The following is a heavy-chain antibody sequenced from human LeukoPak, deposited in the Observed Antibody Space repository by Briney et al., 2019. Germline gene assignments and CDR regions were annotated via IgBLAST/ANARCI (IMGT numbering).Heavy chain of an antibody. Sequence: PGESLTLSCAGSGFTFSDYYMTWIRQAPGKGLEWVSYISGSGSPTYYADSVKGRFTISRDNAKNSLYLQMNSLGAEDTAVYYCARGRYCSDGGCYEHSSYWYCDLWGRGTLVTVSS. CDR3: ARGRYCSDGGCYEHSSYWYCDL. CDR2: ISGSGSPT. CDR1: GFTFSDYY. J-gene: IGHJ2*01. D-gene: IGHD2-15*01. V-gene: IGHV3-11*01.